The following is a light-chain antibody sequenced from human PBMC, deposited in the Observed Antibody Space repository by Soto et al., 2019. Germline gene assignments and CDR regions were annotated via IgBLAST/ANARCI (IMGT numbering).Light chain of an antibody. J-gene: IGKJ1*01. CDR1: QSVTSN. Sequence: VMPQCPATLSVYPGDRATLSCRASQSVTSNLAWYQQKPGQAPRLLIYGASNRATGIPDRFSGSGSGTDFTLTITRLEPEDFAVYSCQQYGGSPRTFGQGTKVDI. CDR2: GAS. V-gene: IGKV3-20*01. CDR3: QQYGGSPRT.